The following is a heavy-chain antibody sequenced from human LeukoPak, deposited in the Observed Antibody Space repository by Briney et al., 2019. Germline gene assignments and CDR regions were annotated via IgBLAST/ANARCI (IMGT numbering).Heavy chain of an antibody. Sequence: GSLRLSCAASGFTVSSNYMSWVRRAPGKGLEWVSVIYSGGSTYYADSVKGRFTISRDNSKNTLYLQMNSLRAEDTAVYYCARDRKLDYYDSSGYLYWGQGTLVTVSS. CDR2: IYSGGST. J-gene: IGHJ4*02. CDR1: GFTVSSNY. V-gene: IGHV3-66*02. D-gene: IGHD3-22*01. CDR3: ARDRKLDYYDSSGYLY.